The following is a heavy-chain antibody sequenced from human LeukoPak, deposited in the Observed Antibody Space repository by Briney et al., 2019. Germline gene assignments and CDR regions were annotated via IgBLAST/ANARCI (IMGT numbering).Heavy chain of an antibody. Sequence: PGGSLRLSCAASGFTFSSYAMSWVRQVPGKGLEWVANTNQEGSEKYYVDSVKGRFTISKDNAKDSLYLQMNSLRAEDTAVYYCARDPKWLDYWGQGTLVTVSS. CDR2: TNQEGSEK. J-gene: IGHJ4*02. CDR1: GFTFSSYA. D-gene: IGHD5-12*01. V-gene: IGHV3-7*01. CDR3: ARDPKWLDY.